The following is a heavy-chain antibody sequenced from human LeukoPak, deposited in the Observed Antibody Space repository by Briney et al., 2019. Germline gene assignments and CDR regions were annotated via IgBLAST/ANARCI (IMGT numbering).Heavy chain of an antibody. CDR2: IIPIFGTA. CDR3: AAVVPAVMGYFDY. CDR1: GGTFSSYA. J-gene: IGHJ4*02. D-gene: IGHD2-2*01. Sequence: ASVKVSCKASGGTFSSYAIGWVRQAPGQGLEWMGGIIPIFGTANYAQKFQGRVTITADESTSTAYMELSSLRSEDTAVYYCAAVVPAVMGYFDYWGQGTLVTVSS. V-gene: IGHV1-69*13.